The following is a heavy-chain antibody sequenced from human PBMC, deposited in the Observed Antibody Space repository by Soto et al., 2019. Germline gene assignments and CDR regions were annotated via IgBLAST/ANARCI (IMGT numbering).Heavy chain of an antibody. V-gene: IGHV3-48*01. CDR2: ISSSSSTI. CDR1: GFTFSSYS. J-gene: IGHJ4*02. CDR3: ARDTAHYGDPPYYFDY. Sequence: GGSLRLSCAASGFTFSSYSMNWVRQAPGKGLEWVSYISSSSSTIYYADSVKGRFTISRDNAKNSLYLQMNSLRAEDTAVYYCARDTAHYGDPPYYFDYWGQGTLVPVSS. D-gene: IGHD4-17*01.